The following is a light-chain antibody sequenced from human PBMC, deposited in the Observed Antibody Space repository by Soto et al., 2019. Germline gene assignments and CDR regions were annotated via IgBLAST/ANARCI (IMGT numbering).Light chain of an antibody. V-gene: IGKV4-1*01. CDR1: QSVLYSSNNKNY. CDR3: QQYYSTPWT. Sequence: DIVMTQSPDSLAVSLGERATINCKSSQSVLYSSNNKNYLAWYQQKPGQPPKLLIYLASTRESGVPDRFSGSGSGTDVTLTSSSLQDEDVAVYYCQQYYSTPWTFGQGTKVELK. CDR2: LAS. J-gene: IGKJ1*01.